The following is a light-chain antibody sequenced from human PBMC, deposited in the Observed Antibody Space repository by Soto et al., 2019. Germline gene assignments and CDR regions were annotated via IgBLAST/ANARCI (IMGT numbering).Light chain of an antibody. Sequence: EIVLTQSPGTLSLSPGERATLSCRASQSISSTYLAWYQQRPGQAPRLLIYGASSRATDIPDGFSGSGSGTDFTLTISRLEPEDFAVYYCQQYGDSSYTFGQGTNLEIK. J-gene: IGKJ2*01. CDR2: GAS. CDR3: QQYGDSSYT. CDR1: QSISSTY. V-gene: IGKV3-20*01.